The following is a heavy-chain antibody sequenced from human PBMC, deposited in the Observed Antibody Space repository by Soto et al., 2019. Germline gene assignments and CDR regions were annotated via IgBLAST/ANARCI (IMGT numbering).Heavy chain of an antibody. J-gene: IGHJ4*02. D-gene: IGHD2-15*01. Sequence: SETLSLTCTVSGGSITTGGYYWSWIRQLPGKGLEWIGHRYYSESTYYNPSLKSRVSISLDTSKNQFSLKLSFVTAADTAMYYCARNKCSGGSCYSWPLDYWGEGTQATVYS. CDR3: ARNKCSGGSCYSWPLDY. V-gene: IGHV4-31*03. CDR2: RYYSEST. CDR1: GGSITTGGYY.